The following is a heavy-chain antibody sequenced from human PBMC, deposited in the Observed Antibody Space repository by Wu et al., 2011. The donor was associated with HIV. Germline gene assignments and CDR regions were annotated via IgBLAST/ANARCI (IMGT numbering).Heavy chain of an antibody. Sequence: QVHLVQSGAAVKKPGSSVRVSCKASGGSFDTFGLSWVRQAPGQGLEWMGRIIPILGSTTYAPKFQGRVTLTADTSTNIAYLDLKSLTNEDTAVYFCGREGRYSGLSIIPPHYYYMDVWGKGTTVIVSS. CDR1: GGSFDTFG. CDR3: GREGRYSGLSIIPPHYYYMDV. D-gene: IGHD5-12*01. V-gene: IGHV1-69*14. CDR2: IIPILGST. J-gene: IGHJ6*03.